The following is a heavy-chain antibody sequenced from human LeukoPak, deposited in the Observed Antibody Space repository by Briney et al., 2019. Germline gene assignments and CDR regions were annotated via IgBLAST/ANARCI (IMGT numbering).Heavy chain of an antibody. CDR3: ARDGGRYSTDY. V-gene: IGHV1-46*01. CDR2: IDLGGTNT. J-gene: IGHJ4*02. D-gene: IGHD3-10*01. Sequence: GASVKVSCKASGYTFTINHIHWVRQAPGKGLEWMGIIDLGGTNTRYAQKFQDRIILTRDTSTSTVYMDLGRLRSEDTAVYYCARDGGRYSTDYWGQGTLVAVSS. CDR1: GYTFTINH.